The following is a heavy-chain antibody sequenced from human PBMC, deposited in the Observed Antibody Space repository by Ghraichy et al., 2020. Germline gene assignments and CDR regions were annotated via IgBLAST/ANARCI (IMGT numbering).Heavy chain of an antibody. V-gene: IGHV3-21*01. CDR3: ARGSPEPYSYGDGYFDY. D-gene: IGHD5-18*01. CDR1: GFTFSSYS. J-gene: IGHJ4*02. Sequence: GGSLRLSCAASGFTFSSYSMNWVRQAPGKGLEWVSSISSSSSYIYYADSVKGRFTISRDNAKNSLYLQMNSLRAEDTAVYYCARGSPEPYSYGDGYFDYWGQGTLVTVSS. CDR2: ISSSSSYI.